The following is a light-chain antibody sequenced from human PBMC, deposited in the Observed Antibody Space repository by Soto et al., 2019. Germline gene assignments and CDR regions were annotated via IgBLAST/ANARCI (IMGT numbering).Light chain of an antibody. Sequence: QSVLTQPASVSGSPGQSITISCTGTSSDVGGYNYVSWYQQHPGKAPKLVIYDVTNRPSGDSDRFSGSRSGNTASLTISGLQSEDEADYYSTSYTGSSPLVYVVRPGTKVTV. V-gene: IGLV2-14*01. CDR2: DVT. CDR3: TSYTGSSPLVYV. J-gene: IGLJ1*01. CDR1: SSDVGGYNY.